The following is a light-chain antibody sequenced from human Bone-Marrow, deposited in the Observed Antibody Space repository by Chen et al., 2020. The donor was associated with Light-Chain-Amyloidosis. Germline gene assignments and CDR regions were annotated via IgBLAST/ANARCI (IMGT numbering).Light chain of an antibody. CDR1: QSVDNF. V-gene: IGKV3-11*01. J-gene: IGKJ1*01. CDR2: DAS. Sequence: EIVLTQSPATLSLSPGERATLSCRASQSVDNFLAWYQQKPGQAPRLLIYDASNRATGIPARFSGGGSGTDFTLTISSLEAEDFAVYYCQQRRWWPPSFGPGTKVEIK. CDR3: QQRRWWPPS.